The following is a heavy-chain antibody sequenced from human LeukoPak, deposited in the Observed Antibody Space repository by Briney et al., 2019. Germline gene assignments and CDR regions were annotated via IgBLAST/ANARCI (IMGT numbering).Heavy chain of an antibody. J-gene: IGHJ4*02. CDR1: GFTFSSYA. CDR2: ISGSGGST. CDR3: AKDRGWPVVVTAFYY. Sequence: PGGSLRLSCAASGFTFSSYAITWVRQAPGKGLEWVSTISGSGGSTYNADSVKGRFTISRDNSKNTLYLQMNSLRAEDTAVYYCAKDRGWPVVVTAFYYWGQGTLVTVSS. V-gene: IGHV3-23*01. D-gene: IGHD2-21*02.